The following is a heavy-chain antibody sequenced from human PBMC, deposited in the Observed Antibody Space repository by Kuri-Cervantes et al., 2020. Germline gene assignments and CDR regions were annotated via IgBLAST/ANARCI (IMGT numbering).Heavy chain of an antibody. CDR2: IYYSGST. D-gene: IGHD4-17*01. CDR1: GESFSGYY. V-gene: IGHV4-59*01. CDR3: ARETTHPMSTVIAKVGYWYFDL. Sequence: SETLSPTCAVDGESFSGYYWSWIRQPPGKGLEWIGYIYYSGSTNYNTSLKSRVTISVDTSKNQFSLKLSSVTAADTAVYYCARETTHPMSTVIAKVGYWYFDLWGRGTLVTVSS. J-gene: IGHJ2*01.